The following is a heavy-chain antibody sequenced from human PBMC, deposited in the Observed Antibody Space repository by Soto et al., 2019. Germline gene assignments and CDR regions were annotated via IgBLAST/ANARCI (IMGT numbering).Heavy chain of an antibody. D-gene: IGHD3-9*01. V-gene: IGHV3-33*01. CDR1: GFTFSSYG. Sequence: GGSLRLSCAASGFTFSSYGMHWVRQAPGKGLEWVAVIWYDGSNKYYADSVKGRFTISRDNSKNTLYLRMNSLRAEDTAVYYCARSYYDILTGYFFDYWGQGTLVTVSS. J-gene: IGHJ4*02. CDR2: IWYDGSNK. CDR3: ARSYYDILTGYFFDY.